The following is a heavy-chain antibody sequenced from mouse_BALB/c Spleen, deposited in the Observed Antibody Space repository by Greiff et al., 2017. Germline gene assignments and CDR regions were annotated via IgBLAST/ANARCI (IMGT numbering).Heavy chain of an antibody. CDR1: GYSFTSYW. CDR3: TRHYGSSYAGYFDV. Sequence: VQLQQSGTVLARPGASVKMSCKASGYSFTSYWMHWVKQRPGQGLEWIGAIYPGNSDTSYNQKFKGKAKLTAVTSASTAYMELSSLTNEDSAVYYCTRHYGSSYAGYFDVWGAGTTVTVSS. D-gene: IGHD1-1*01. CDR2: IYPGNSDT. V-gene: IGHV1-5*01. J-gene: IGHJ1*01.